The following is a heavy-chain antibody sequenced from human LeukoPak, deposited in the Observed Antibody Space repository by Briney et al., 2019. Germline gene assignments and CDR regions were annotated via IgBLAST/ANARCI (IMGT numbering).Heavy chain of an antibody. Sequence: ASVKVSCKASGYTFTSYGISWVRQAPGQGLEWMGWISAYNGNTNYAQKLQGGVTMTTDTSTSTAYMELRSLRSDDTAVYYCARDSLYCSSTSCYPDLKDFDYWGQGTLVTVSS. CDR3: ARDSLYCSSTSCYPDLKDFDY. J-gene: IGHJ4*02. CDR1: GYTFTSYG. D-gene: IGHD2-2*01. V-gene: IGHV1-18*01. CDR2: ISAYNGNT.